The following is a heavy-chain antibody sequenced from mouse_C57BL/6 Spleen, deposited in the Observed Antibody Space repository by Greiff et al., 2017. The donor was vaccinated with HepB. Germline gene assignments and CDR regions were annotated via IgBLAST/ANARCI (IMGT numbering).Heavy chain of an antibody. Sequence: EVQLQESGPGMVKPSQSLSLTCTVTGYSITSGYEWHWIRHFPGNKLEWMSYISYSGSTNYNPSLKSRISITHDTSKNHFFLKLNSVTTEDTATYYCARGAGFYAMDYWGQGTSVTVSS. V-gene: IGHV3-1*01. CDR1: GYSITSGYE. CDR2: ISYSGST. CDR3: ARGAGFYAMDY. J-gene: IGHJ4*01.